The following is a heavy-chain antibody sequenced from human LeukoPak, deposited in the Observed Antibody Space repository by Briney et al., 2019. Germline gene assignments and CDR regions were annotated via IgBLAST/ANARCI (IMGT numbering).Heavy chain of an antibody. CDR1: GGSISTYY. D-gene: IGHD6-13*01. V-gene: IGHV4-59*01. J-gene: IGHJ4*02. CDR2: INYSGST. Sequence: SETLSLTCTVSGGSISTYYWSWIWQAPGKGLEWIGYINYSGSTDYNPSLKSRVTISVDTSKNQLSLKMRSVTAADTAVYYCAREYSSFEYWGQGTLVTVSS. CDR3: AREYSSFEY.